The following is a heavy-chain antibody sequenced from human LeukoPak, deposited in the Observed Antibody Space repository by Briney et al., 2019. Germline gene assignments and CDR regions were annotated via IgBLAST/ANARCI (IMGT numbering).Heavy chain of an antibody. CDR1: GFTFSDYS. J-gene: IGHJ4*02. V-gene: IGHV3-23*01. CDR3: AKGRYGSSRYPFDY. Sequence: PGGSLRLSCAASGFTFSDYSMNWVRQAPGKGLEWVSVISGGGGSTYYADSVKGRFTISRDNSKNTLYLQMNSLRAEDTAVYYCAKGRYGSSRYPFDYWGQGTLVTVSS. CDR2: ISGGGGST. D-gene: IGHD6-13*01.